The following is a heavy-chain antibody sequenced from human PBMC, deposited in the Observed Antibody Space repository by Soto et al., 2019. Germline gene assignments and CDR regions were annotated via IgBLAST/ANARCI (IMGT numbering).Heavy chain of an antibody. Sequence: PGGSLRLSCAASGFTFSSYTMNWVRQAPGKGLEWVSAISSSSSNIYYADSVKGRFTISRDNSKNTLYLQMNSLRAEDTAVYYCAKYDSGIAAAGPFDYWGQGTLVTVSS. D-gene: IGHD6-13*01. V-gene: IGHV3-23*01. J-gene: IGHJ4*02. CDR3: AKYDSGIAAAGPFDY. CDR2: ISSSSSNI. CDR1: GFTFSSYT.